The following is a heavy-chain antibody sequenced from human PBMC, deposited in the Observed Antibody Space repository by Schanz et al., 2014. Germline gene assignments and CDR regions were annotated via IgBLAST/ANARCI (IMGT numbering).Heavy chain of an antibody. CDR1: GYTFISYG. J-gene: IGHJ4*02. CDR3: ARDQSPYTNSSDVRYFDY. D-gene: IGHD6-6*01. Sequence: QVQLVQSGAEVKKPGASVKVSCKASGYTFISYGINWVRQAPGQGLEWMGWISAYNGNTNYAQKRQGRVTMTADTSTSTAYMDLRSLRSDDTAVYYCARDQSPYTNSSDVRYFDYWGQGSLVTVSS. V-gene: IGHV1-18*01. CDR2: ISAYNGNT.